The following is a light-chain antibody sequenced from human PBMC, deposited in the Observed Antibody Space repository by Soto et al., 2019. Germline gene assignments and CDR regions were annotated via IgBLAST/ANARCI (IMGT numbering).Light chain of an antibody. J-gene: IGLJ3*02. CDR3: SSYEERNSVL. Sequence: SVLTQPPSASGSPGQSVTISCTGTKNDIGVYDFVSWYQHHPGKAPRLIIYEFEKRPSGVPNRFSGSKSGSTAFLTVSGVQAEDEADYYCSSYEERNSVLFGGGTKVTVL. CDR2: EFE. V-gene: IGLV2-8*01. CDR1: KNDIGVYDF.